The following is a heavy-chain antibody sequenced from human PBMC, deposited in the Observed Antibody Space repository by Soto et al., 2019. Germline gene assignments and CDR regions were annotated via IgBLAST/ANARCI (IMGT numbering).Heavy chain of an antibody. V-gene: IGHV3-23*01. J-gene: IGHJ4*02. D-gene: IGHD4-17*01. CDR2: ISGSGGTT. CDR3: AKDPRMAPVTTDYFDY. Sequence: EVQLLESGGALVQSGGSLRLSCAVSGFTFSSYAMSWVRKAPGKGLEWVSAISGSGGTTYYADSGKGRFTISRDNSKNTLYLQMNSLRAEDTAVYYCAKDPRMAPVTTDYFDYWGQGTLVTVSS. CDR1: GFTFSSYA.